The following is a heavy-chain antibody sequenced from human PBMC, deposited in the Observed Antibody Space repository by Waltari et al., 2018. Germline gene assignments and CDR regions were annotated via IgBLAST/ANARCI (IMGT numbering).Heavy chain of an antibody. CDR3: AKARGILSSIWYYFHY. D-gene: IGHD6-13*01. CDR1: GSNFSSYG. CDR2: IWYDGSNK. J-gene: IGHJ4*02. Sequence: EQLVESGGGVVQPGGYLRLSWEASGSNFSSYGKHWVRQAPGKGLEWVAYIWYDGSNKNYVESVKGRFTISRDNSKNTLYLQMNDLRAEDTAMYYCAKARGILSSIWYYFHYWGQGTLVTVSS. V-gene: IGHV3-30*02.